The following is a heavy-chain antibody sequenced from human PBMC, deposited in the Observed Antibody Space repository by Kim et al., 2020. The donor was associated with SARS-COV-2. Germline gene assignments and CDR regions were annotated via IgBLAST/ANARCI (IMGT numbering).Heavy chain of an antibody. Sequence: SETLSLTCTVSGGSISSYYWSWIRQPPGKGLEWIGYIYYSGSTNYNPSLKSRVTISVDTSKNQFSLKLSSVTAADTAVYYCARDTYYYDSSGHSANWFDPWGPGTLGTVSS. D-gene: IGHD3-22*01. CDR2: IYYSGST. V-gene: IGHV4-59*13. CDR1: GGSISSYY. J-gene: IGHJ5*02. CDR3: ARDTYYYDSSGHSANWFDP.